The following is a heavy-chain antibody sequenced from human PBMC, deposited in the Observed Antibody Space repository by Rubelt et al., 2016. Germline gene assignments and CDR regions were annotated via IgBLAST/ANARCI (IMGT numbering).Heavy chain of an antibody. D-gene: IGHD3-16*01. CDR3: ARGHYGRDY. Sequence: EVQLVESGGDLVQPGGSLRLSCAASRVTFSGYWMGWVRQSPGKGLAWVADIKPDGSEKYYVDSVKGRFTISREDPKNSVYLQMDGLGAEDTAGYHCARGHYGRDYWGQGTLVTVSS. V-gene: IGHV3-7*04. CDR1: RVTFSGYW. CDR2: IKPDGSEK. J-gene: IGHJ4*02.